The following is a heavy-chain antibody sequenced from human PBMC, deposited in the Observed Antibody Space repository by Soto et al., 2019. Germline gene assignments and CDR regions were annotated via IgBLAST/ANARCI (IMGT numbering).Heavy chain of an antibody. D-gene: IGHD2-15*01. V-gene: IGHV3-23*01. CDR2: ISGSGGST. CDR1: GFTFSSYA. J-gene: IGHJ4*02. Sequence: EVQLLESGGGLVRPGGSLRLSCAASGFTFSSYAMSWVRQAPGKGLEWVSAISGSGGSTYYADSVKGRFTISRDNSKNTLYLQMNSLRAEDTAVYYCAKVQDIVVVVAANDYWGQGTLVTVSS. CDR3: AKVQDIVVVVAANDY.